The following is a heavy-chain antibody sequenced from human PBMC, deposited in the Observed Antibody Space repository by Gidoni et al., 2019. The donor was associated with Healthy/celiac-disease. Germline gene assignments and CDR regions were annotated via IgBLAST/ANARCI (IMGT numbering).Heavy chain of an antibody. J-gene: IGHJ3*02. Sequence: EVQLVESGGGLVKPGGSLRLSCAASGLTFSSYSMNWVRQAPGKGLEWVSSIRSSSSYIYYADSEKGRFTISRDNAKNSLYMQMNSLRAEDTAVYYGARGLDAFDIWDQGTMVTVSS. CDR1: GLTFSSYS. D-gene: IGHD6-19*01. V-gene: IGHV3-21*01. CDR3: ARGLDAFDI. CDR2: IRSSSSYI.